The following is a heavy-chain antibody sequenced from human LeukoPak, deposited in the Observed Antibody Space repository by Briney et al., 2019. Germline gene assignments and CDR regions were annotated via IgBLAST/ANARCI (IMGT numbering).Heavy chain of an antibody. J-gene: IGHJ4*02. V-gene: IGHV1-2*04. CDR1: GYTFTGYY. CDR2: INPNSGGT. D-gene: IGHD6-13*01. CDR3: ARDLRPSLNSSSWYGLDY. Sequence: ASVKVSCKASGYTFTGYYMHWVRQAPGQGLEWLGWINPNSGGTNYALKFQGWVTMTRDTSISTAYMELSRLRSDDTAVYYCARDLRPSLNSSSWYGLDYWGQGTLVTVSS.